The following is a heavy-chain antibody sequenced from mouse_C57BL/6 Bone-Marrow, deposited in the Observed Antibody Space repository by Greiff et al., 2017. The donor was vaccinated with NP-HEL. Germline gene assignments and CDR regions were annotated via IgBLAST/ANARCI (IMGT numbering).Heavy chain of an antibody. CDR1: GYTFTDYN. CDR2: INPNNGGT. D-gene: IGHD1-1*01. J-gene: IGHJ3*01. CDR3: ARRGTTVEFAY. V-gene: IGHV1-18*01. Sequence: VQLKQSGPELVKPGASVKIPCKASGYTFTDYNMDWVKQSHGKSLEWIGDINPNNGGTIYNQKFKGKATLTVDKSSSTAYMELRSLTSEDTAVYYCARRGTTVEFAYWGQGTLVTVSA.